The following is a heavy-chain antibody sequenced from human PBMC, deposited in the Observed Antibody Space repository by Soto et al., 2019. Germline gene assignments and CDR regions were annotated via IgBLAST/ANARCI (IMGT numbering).Heavy chain of an antibody. CDR2: IIPIFNST. V-gene: IGHV1-69*06. CDR3: AREGRGKKAGYNGLVSLGY. D-gene: IGHD2-2*02. CDR1: GSRFSNYV. Sequence: QVQLVQSGAEVQTPGSSLKVSCKVSGSRFSNYVISWVRQAPGHGLEWLGRIIPIFNSTKYAQNFQGRVTITADKSPSTASLELSSLRSDDTAVYYCAREGRGKKAGYNGLVSLGYWGQGTLVTLSS. J-gene: IGHJ4*02.